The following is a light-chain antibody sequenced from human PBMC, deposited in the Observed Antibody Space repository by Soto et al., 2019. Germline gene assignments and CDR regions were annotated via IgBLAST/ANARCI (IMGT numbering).Light chain of an antibody. CDR1: SSNIGAGYD. J-gene: IGLJ1*01. Sequence: QSVLTQPPSVSGAPGQRVTIYCTGSSSNIGAGYDVHWYQQLPGTAPKLLIYGNSNRPSGVPDRFSGSKSGTSASLAITGLQAEDEADYYCQSYDSSLSGSYVVGTGTKVTVL. CDR2: GNS. CDR3: QSYDSSLSGSYV. V-gene: IGLV1-40*01.